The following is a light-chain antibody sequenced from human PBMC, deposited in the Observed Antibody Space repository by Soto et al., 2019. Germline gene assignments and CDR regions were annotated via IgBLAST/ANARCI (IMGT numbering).Light chain of an antibody. Sequence: DIQMTQSPSTLSASVGDRVTITCRASQSLSGWLAWYQQKPGKAPKLLIYKASSLQGGVPSRFSGSGSGTGFTLTISSLQPDDFATYYCQQSHHFPYTFGQGTKLEI. CDR3: QQSHHFPYT. CDR1: QSLSGW. V-gene: IGKV1-5*03. J-gene: IGKJ2*01. CDR2: KAS.